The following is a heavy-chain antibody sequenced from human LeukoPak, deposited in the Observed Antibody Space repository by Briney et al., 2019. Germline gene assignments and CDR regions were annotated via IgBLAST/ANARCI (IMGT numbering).Heavy chain of an antibody. CDR3: AKGDFPPPSYGDLDY. CDR2: ISYDGSNK. V-gene: IGHV3-30*18. D-gene: IGHD4-17*01. J-gene: IGHJ4*02. CDR1: GFTFSSYG. Sequence: PGRSLRLSCAASGFTFSSYGMHWVRQAPGKGLEWVAVISYDGSNKYYADSVKGGFTISRDNSKNTLYLQMNSLRAEDTAVYYCAKGDFPPPSYGDLDYWGQGTLVTVSS.